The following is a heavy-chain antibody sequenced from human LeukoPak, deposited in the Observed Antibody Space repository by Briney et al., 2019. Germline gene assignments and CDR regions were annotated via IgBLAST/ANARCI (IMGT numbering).Heavy chain of an antibody. J-gene: IGHJ5*02. CDR3: ARIPYYYDSSGFP. D-gene: IGHD3-22*01. V-gene: IGHV3-48*01. CDR1: GFTFSSYS. Sequence: GGSLRLSCAASGFTFSSYSMNWVRQAPGKGLEWVSYISSSSSTIYYADSVKGRFTISRDNAKNSLYLQMNSLRAEDTAVYYCARIPYYYDSSGFPWGQGTLVTVSS. CDR2: ISSSSSTI.